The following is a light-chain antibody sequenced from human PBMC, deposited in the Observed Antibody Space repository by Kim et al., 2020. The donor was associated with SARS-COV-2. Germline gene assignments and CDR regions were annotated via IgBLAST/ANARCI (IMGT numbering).Light chain of an antibody. CDR1: QSLSGW. CDR2: KAS. V-gene: IGKV1-5*03. J-gene: IGKJ4*01. CDR3: QQYKTYSPLT. Sequence: DIQMTQSPSSLSASVGDRVTITCRASQSLSGWLAWYQQKPGKAPKLLIYKASSLESGVPSRFSGSGSGTEFTLTISSLQPDDFATYYCQQYKTYSPLTFGGGTKVEI.